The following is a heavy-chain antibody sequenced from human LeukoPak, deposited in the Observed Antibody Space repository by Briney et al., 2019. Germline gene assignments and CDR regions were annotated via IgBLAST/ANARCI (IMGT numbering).Heavy chain of an antibody. J-gene: IGHJ5*02. CDR1: GFTFSSYG. D-gene: IGHD2-2*01. CDR2: ISYDGSNK. CDR3: AKAYQGSSNWFDP. V-gene: IGHV3-30*18. Sequence: GGSLRLSCAASGFTFSSYGMHWVRQAPGKGLEWVAVISYDGSNKYYADSVKGRFTISRDNSKNTLYLQMNSLRAEDTAVYYCAKAYQGSSNWFDPWGQGTLVTVSS.